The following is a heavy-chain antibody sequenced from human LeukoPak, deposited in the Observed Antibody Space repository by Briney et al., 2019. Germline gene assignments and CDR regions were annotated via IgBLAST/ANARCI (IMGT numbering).Heavy chain of an antibody. V-gene: IGHV3-30*02. J-gene: IGHJ4*02. CDR3: AKDLYGSGSYQIRLFDY. D-gene: IGHD3-10*01. CDR1: GFIFSSFG. CDR2: IRYDGSNT. Sequence: GGSLRLSCAASGFIFSSFGMHWVRQAPGKGLEWVAFIRYDGSNTFYADSVKGRFTISRDNSKNTLYLQMNSLRAEDAAVYYCAKDLYGSGSYQIRLFDYWGQGTLVTVSS.